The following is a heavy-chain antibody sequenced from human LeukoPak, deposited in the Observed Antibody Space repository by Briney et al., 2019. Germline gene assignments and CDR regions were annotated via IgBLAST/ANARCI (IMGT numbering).Heavy chain of an antibody. V-gene: IGHV1-18*01. D-gene: IGHD6-13*01. Sequence: ASVKVSCKASGYTFTSYGISWVRQASGQGLEWMGWISAYNGNTNYAQKLQGRVTMTTDTSTSTAYMELRSLRSDDTAVYYCARDSTGYSSSWYYYYYGMDVWGQGTTVTVSS. J-gene: IGHJ6*02. CDR3: ARDSTGYSSSWYYYYYGMDV. CDR2: ISAYNGNT. CDR1: GYTFTSYG.